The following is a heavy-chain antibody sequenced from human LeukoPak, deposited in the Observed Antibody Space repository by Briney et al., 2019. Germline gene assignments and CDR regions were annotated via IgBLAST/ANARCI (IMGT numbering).Heavy chain of an antibody. CDR1: GFTFISSA. J-gene: IGHJ4*02. CDR3: AADPSYSSGYRYYFDY. V-gene: IGHV1-58*01. Sequence: SVKVSCKTSGFTFISSAVQWVRQARGQRLEWIGWIVVGSGNTNYAQKFQERVTITRDMSTSTANMELSSLRSEDTAVYYCAADPSYSSGYRYYFDYWGQGTLVTVSS. D-gene: IGHD3-22*01. CDR2: IVVGSGNT.